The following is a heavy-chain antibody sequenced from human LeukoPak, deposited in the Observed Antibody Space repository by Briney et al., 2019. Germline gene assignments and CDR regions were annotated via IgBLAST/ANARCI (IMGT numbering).Heavy chain of an antibody. V-gene: IGHV3-11*06. CDR2: ISSSSSYT. Sequence: GGSLRLSCAASGFTFSDYYMSWIRQAPGKGLEWVSYISSSSSYTNYADSVKGRFTISRDNAKNSLYLQMNSLRAEDTAVYYCASRGATGSWFDPWGQGTLVTVSS. J-gene: IGHJ5*02. CDR1: GFTFSDYY. D-gene: IGHD1-26*01. CDR3: ASRGATGSWFDP.